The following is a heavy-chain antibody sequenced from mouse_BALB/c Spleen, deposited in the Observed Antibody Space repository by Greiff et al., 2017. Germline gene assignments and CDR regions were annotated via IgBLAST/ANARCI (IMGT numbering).Heavy chain of an antibody. Sequence: EVMLVESGGGLVKPGGSLKLSCAASGFAFSSYDMSWVRQTPEKRLEWVAYISSGGGSTYYPDTVKGRFTNSRDNAKNTLYLQMSSLKSEDTAMEYCARQVRQYYAMDYWGQGTSVTVSS. CDR3: ARQVRQYYAMDY. CDR2: ISSGGGST. V-gene: IGHV5-12-1*01. CDR1: GFAFSSYD. D-gene: IGHD2-14*01. J-gene: IGHJ4*01.